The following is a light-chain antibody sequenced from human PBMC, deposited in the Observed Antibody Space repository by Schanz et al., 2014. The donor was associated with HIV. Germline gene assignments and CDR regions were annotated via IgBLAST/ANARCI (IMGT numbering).Light chain of an antibody. V-gene: IGKV3-20*01. CDR2: GAS. J-gene: IGKJ2*01. CDR1: QTVSNNY. Sequence: EIVLTQSPGTLSLSPGESATLSCRASQTVSNNYLAWYQQKPGQAPRLLIYGASSRATGIPDRFSGSGSGTDFTLTISRLEPEDFAVYYCQQYGSPPYTFGQGTKLEIK. CDR3: QQYGSPPYT.